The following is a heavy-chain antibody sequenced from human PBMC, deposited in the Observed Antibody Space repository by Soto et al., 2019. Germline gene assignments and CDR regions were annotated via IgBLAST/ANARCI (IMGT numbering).Heavy chain of an antibody. CDR2: IDPSDSQT. CDR3: ARQIYDSDTGPNFQYYFDS. D-gene: IGHD3-22*01. CDR1: GNHFAGYW. V-gene: IGHV5-10-1*01. J-gene: IGHJ4*02. Sequence: GESLKISCQVSGNHFAGYWITWVRQKPGKGLEWMGRIDPSDSQTYYSPSFRGHVTISATKSITTVFLQWSSLRASDTAMYYCARQIYDSDTGPNFQYYFDSWGQGTPVTVPQ.